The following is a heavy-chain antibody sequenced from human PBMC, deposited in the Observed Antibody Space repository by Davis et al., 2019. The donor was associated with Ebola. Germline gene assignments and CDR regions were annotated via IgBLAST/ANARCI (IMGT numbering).Heavy chain of an antibody. Sequence: PGGSLRLSCAASGFTFSNAWMNWVRQAPGKGLEWVGRIKSKTDGGTTDYAAPVKGRFTISRDDSKNTLYLQMNSLKTEDTAVYYCTTSSLITIFGVVIISGVLGGMDVWGQGTTVTVSS. CDR3: TTSSLITIFGVVIISGVLGGMDV. J-gene: IGHJ6*02. V-gene: IGHV3-15*07. CDR2: IKSKTDGGTT. CDR1: GFTFSNAW. D-gene: IGHD3-3*01.